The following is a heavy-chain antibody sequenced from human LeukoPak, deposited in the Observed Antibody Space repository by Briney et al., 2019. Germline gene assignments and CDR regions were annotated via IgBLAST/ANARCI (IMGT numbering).Heavy chain of an antibody. D-gene: IGHD5-12*01. Sequence: SETLSLTCTVSGGSISSYYWIWIRQPAGKGLEWIGRIYTSGSTNYNPSLKSRVTMPVDTSKNQFSLKLSSVTAADTAVYYCARDRGYSGYLNAFDIWGQGTMVTVSS. CDR1: GGSISSYY. V-gene: IGHV4-4*07. CDR3: ARDRGYSGYLNAFDI. CDR2: IYTSGST. J-gene: IGHJ3*02.